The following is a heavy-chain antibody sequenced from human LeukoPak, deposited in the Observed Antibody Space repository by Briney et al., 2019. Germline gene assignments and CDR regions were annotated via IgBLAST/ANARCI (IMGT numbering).Heavy chain of an antibody. J-gene: IGHJ6*03. CDR3: ARLTPTTLSLYYYYMDV. V-gene: IGHV4-4*02. Sequence: PSETLSLTCAGSGGSISSSNWWSWVRQPPGKGLEWIGRIFHTGTTDYKTSIKGRVTISVDKSKNQFSLKLTSVTAADTDVYYCARLTPTTLSLYYYYMDVWGQGTPVTVSS. D-gene: IGHD2/OR15-2a*01. CDR1: GGSISSSNW. CDR2: IFHTGTT.